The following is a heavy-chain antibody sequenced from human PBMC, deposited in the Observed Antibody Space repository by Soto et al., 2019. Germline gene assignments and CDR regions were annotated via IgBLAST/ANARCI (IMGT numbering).Heavy chain of an antibody. D-gene: IGHD6-13*01. CDR1: GGYISSSSYY. CDR2: IYYSGST. V-gene: IGHV4-39*01. CDR3: ARRRIAAAGTVIWFDP. Sequence: SETLSLTCPVSGGYISSSSYYWGWIRQPPGKGLEWIGSIYYSGSTYYNPSLKSRVTISVDTSKNQFSLKLSSVTAADTAVYYCARRRIAAAGTVIWFDPWGQGTLVTVSS. J-gene: IGHJ5*02.